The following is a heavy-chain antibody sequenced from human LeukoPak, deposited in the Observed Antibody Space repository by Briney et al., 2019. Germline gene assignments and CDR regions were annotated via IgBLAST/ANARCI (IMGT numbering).Heavy chain of an antibody. CDR2: INTNTGHP. Sequence: GASVKVSFKASGYTITSYAMNSVRQAPGQGLEWMGWINTNTGHPTYAQGFTGRFVFSLDPSVSTAYLQISSLKAEDTAVYYCARDRTRYPDYWGQGTLVTVSS. D-gene: IGHD1-1*01. CDR1: GYTITSYA. CDR3: ARDRTRYPDY. V-gene: IGHV7-4-1*02. J-gene: IGHJ4*02.